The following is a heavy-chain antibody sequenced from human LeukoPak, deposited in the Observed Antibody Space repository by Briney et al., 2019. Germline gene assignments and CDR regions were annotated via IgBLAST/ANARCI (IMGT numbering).Heavy chain of an antibody. J-gene: IGHJ4*02. Sequence: SETLSLTCTVSGGSISGSSYYWGWIRQPPGKGLEWIGSIYYSGSTYYNPSLKSRVTISVDTSKNQFSLKLSSVTAADTAVYYCARQETNGDRGVYWGQGTLVTVSS. CDR1: GGSISGSSYY. CDR3: ARQETNGDRGVY. D-gene: IGHD2-8*01. CDR2: IYYSGST. V-gene: IGHV4-39*01.